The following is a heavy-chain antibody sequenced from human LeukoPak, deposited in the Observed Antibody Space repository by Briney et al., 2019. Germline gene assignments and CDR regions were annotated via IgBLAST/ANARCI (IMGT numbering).Heavy chain of an antibody. V-gene: IGHV4-39*07. Sequence: SETLSLTCTVSGGSISSSSYYWGWIRQPPGKGLEWIGSIYYSGSTYYNPSLKSRVTISVDRSKNQFSLKLSSVTAADTAVYYCARAGRDDPYYFDYWGQGTLVTVSS. D-gene: IGHD2-15*01. J-gene: IGHJ4*02. CDR3: ARAGRDDPYYFDY. CDR2: IYYSGST. CDR1: GGSISSSSYY.